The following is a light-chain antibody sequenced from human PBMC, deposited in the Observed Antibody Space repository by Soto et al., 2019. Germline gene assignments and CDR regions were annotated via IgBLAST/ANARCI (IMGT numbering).Light chain of an antibody. V-gene: IGKV3-11*01. Sequence: EIVMTQSPATLSVSPLERATLSCMASQSVSSYLAWYQQKPGQAPRLLIYGASNRATGIPARFSGSGSGTDFTLTISSLEPEDFAVYYCQQRSNRPPWTFGQGTKVDIK. CDR1: QSVSSY. CDR2: GAS. CDR3: QQRSNRPPWT. J-gene: IGKJ1*01.